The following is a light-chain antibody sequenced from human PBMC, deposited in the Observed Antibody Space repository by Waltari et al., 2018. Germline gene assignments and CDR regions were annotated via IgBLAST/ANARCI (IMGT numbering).Light chain of an antibody. Sequence: ETVMTQSPATLSVSPGERATLSCRASQSVSSNLAWYQQKPGQAPRLLIYGASTRATGIPARFSGSGSGTEFTLTISSLQSEDFAVYYCQQYNNWLRDTFGGGTKVEIK. CDR2: GAS. CDR3: QQYNNWLRDT. CDR1: QSVSSN. V-gene: IGKV3-15*01. J-gene: IGKJ4*01.